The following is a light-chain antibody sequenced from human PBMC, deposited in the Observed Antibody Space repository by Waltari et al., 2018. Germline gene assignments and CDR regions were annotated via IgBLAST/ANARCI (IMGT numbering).Light chain of an antibody. Sequence: DVVMTQSPLSLPVTLGQPAAISCRSVQSLVHSDGNTYVNWFHQRPGQSPRRLIYKVSNRDSGVPDRFSGSGSGTDFTRKISRVEAEDVGIYYCMQGTHWPWTFGQGTKVEIK. V-gene: IGKV2-30*02. J-gene: IGKJ1*01. CDR2: KVS. CDR1: QSLVHSDGNTY. CDR3: MQGTHWPWT.